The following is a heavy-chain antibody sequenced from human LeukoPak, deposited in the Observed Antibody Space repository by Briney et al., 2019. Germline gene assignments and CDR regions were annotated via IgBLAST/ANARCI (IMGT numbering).Heavy chain of an antibody. D-gene: IGHD1-26*01. V-gene: IGHV3-21*01. J-gene: IGHJ5*02. CDR1: GFTFSSYN. Sequence: GGSLRLSCAASGFTFSSYNMNWVRQAPGKGLEWVSSISSSSSYIYYADSVKGRFTISRDNAKNSLYLQMNSLRAEDTAVYYCARAPAGIVGARVLWFDPWGQGTLVTVSS. CDR3: ARAPAGIVGARVLWFDP. CDR2: ISSSSSYI.